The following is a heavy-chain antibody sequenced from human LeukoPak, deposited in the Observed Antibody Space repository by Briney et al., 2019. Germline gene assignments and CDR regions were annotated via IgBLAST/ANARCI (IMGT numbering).Heavy chain of an antibody. Sequence: SETLSLTCTVSGGSISSYYWSWIRQPPGKGLEWIGYIYYSGSTNYNPSLKSRVTISVDTSKNQFSLKLSSVTAADTAVYYCAKDQSPSTWSSNYEYYYYGMDVWGQGTTVTVSS. J-gene: IGHJ6*02. CDR3: AKDQSPSTWSSNYEYYYYGMDV. D-gene: IGHD4-4*01. CDR1: GGSISSYY. CDR2: IYYSGST. V-gene: IGHV4-59*12.